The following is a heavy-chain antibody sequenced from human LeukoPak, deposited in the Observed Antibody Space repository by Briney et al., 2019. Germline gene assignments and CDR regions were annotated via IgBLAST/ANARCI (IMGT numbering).Heavy chain of an antibody. CDR2: INPNSGGT. D-gene: IGHD3-22*01. J-gene: IGHJ5*02. CDR3: ARDSSGYYYDWFDP. V-gene: IGHV1-2*02. Sequence: ASVKVSCKAPGYTFTGYYMHWVRQAPGQGLEWMGWINPNSGGTNYAQKFQGRVTMTRDTSISTAYMDLSSLRSDDTAVYYCARDSSGYYYDWFDPWGQGTLVTVSS. CDR1: GYTFTGYY.